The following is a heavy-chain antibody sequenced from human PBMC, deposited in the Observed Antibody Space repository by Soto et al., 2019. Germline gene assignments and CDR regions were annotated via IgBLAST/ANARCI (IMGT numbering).Heavy chain of an antibody. CDR1: GASVSRGSHY. J-gene: IGHJ4*02. CDR3: ASGDSGYAGRRGY. Sequence: QVQLQESGPGLVKPSETLSLTCTVSGASVSRGSHYWNWIRQPPGKGLEWIGYIYYSESINYNPSLKSRVTISVDPSKNQCSLKLRSVTAADTAVYYCASGDSGYAGRRGYWGQGTLVTVSS. D-gene: IGHD5-12*01. CDR2: IYYSESI. V-gene: IGHV4-61*01.